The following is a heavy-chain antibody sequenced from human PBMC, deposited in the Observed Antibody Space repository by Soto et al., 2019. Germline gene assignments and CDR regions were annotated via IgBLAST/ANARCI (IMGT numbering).Heavy chain of an antibody. CDR2: SYPGCSDT. Sequence: PXEXLKICFKATGYXCTNYWVDWVRHIPGKGLEFIGTSYPGCSDTRYGPDFEGQVTISADKSNTTAYMQWRNLKASDTAVIFYARRRQYCSSKICLAHYYCTLDVWGQGTKGTVSS. J-gene: IGHJ6*02. CDR3: ARRRQYCSSKICLAHYYCTLDV. D-gene: IGHD2-2*01. CDR1: GYXCTNYW. V-gene: IGHV5-51*01.